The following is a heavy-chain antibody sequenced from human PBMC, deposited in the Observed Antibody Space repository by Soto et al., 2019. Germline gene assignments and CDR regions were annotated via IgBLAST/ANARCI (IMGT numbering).Heavy chain of an antibody. V-gene: IGHV4-31*03. CDR1: GGSISSGGYY. Sequence: SETLSLTCTVSGGSISSGGYYWSWIRQHPGKGLEWIGYIYYSGSTYYNPSLKSRVTISVDTSKNQFSLKLSSVTAADTAVYYRARVPRGYGSGSLSDYWAQGTLVTVSS. D-gene: IGHD3-10*01. CDR3: ARVPRGYGSGSLSDY. J-gene: IGHJ4*02. CDR2: IYYSGST.